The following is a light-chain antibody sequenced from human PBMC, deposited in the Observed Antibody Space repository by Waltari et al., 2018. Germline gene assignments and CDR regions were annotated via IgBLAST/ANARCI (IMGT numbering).Light chain of an antibody. CDR3: SLYISSSTYWV. V-gene: IGLV2-14*01. CDR2: EVS. Sequence: QSALTQPASVSGSPGQSITISCTGTSSDVGTYNYVSWYQQHPDKAPKLMIYEVSYRPSGVSSRFSGSKSSNTASLTISGLQAEDEADYYCSLYISSSTYWVFGGGTKLTVL. CDR1: SSDVGTYNY. J-gene: IGLJ3*02.